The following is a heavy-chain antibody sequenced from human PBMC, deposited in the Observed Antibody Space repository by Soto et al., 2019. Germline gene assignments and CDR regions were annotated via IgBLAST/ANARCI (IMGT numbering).Heavy chain of an antibody. V-gene: IGHV3-48*02. J-gene: IGHJ4*02. Sequence: GGSLILSCAASGFTFSSYSMNWVRQAPGKGLEWVSYISSSSSTIYYADSVKGRFTISRDNAKNSLYLQMNSLRDEDTAVYYCARDRYDSSGYYYVVDYWGQGTLVTVSS. D-gene: IGHD3-22*01. CDR1: GFTFSSYS. CDR2: ISSSSSTI. CDR3: ARDRYDSSGYYYVVDY.